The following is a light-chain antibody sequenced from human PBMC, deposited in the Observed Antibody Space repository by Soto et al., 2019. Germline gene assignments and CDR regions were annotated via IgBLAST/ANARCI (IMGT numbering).Light chain of an antibody. CDR3: QQFSSYPLT. J-gene: IGKJ4*01. CDR2: GVS. V-gene: IGKV3-20*01. CDR1: QSVSSSY. Sequence: DIVLTQSPGTLSLSPGERASLSCRASQSVSSSYLAWYQQKPGQAPRLLIYGVSSRASGIPDRFFGSGSGTDFTLTISRLEPEDFAVYYCQQFSSYPLTFGGGTKVDIK.